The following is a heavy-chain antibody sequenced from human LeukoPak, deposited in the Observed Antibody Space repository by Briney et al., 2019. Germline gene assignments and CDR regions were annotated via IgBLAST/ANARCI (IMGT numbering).Heavy chain of an antibody. D-gene: IGHD3-10*02. J-gene: IGHJ5*02. V-gene: IGHV1-2*02. CDR2: IDPNSGGT. Sequence: SCKAXXYTXTGYHMHWVRQAPGQGLEGMGXIDPNSGGTNYEQKFQGRVTMTRDRSKRKAYMELSRLRWDDTAGYYCARPAAPALFGEFSGLTNWFDPWGQGTLVTVSS. CDR1: XYTXTGYH. CDR3: ARPAAPALFGEFSGLTNWFDP.